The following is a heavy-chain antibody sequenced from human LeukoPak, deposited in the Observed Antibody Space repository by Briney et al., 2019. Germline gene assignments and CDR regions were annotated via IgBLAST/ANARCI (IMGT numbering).Heavy chain of an antibody. CDR2: IKQDGSVK. D-gene: IGHD2-15*01. CDR1: GFTFSNYW. Sequence: GGSLRLSCAASGFTFSNYWMTWVRQAPGKGLEWVANIKQDGSVKSYEDSVKGRFTISRDNARNSLYLQMNSLRAEDTAVYYCARDGLAAATLHWCFDLWGRGTLVTVSS. J-gene: IGHJ2*01. V-gene: IGHV3-7*01. CDR3: ARDGLAAATLHWCFDL.